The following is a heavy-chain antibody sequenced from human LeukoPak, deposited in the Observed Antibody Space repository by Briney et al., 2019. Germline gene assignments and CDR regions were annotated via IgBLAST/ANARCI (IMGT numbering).Heavy chain of an antibody. J-gene: IGHJ4*02. D-gene: IGHD4-17*01. CDR2: IYYSGST. Sequence: KSSETLSLTCAVCGGSFSGYYWSWIRQHPGKGLEWIGYIYYSGSTYYNPSLKSRVTISVDTSKNQFSLKLSSVTAADTAVYYCARDHYGDLSFDYWGQGTLVTVSS. CDR1: GGSFSGYY. CDR3: ARDHYGDLSFDY. V-gene: IGHV4-31*11.